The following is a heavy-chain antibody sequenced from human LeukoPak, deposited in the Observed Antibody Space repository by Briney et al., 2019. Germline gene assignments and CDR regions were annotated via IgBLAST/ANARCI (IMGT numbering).Heavy chain of an antibody. Sequence: GGSLRLSCAASGFAYSDYYMSWIRQAPGKGLEWVSYISNTGNTIYYADSVKGRFTISRDNAKNLLYLQMNSLRPEDTAVYYCARDRHILEWLFKLHYWSQGTLVTVPS. CDR2: ISNTGNTI. J-gene: IGHJ4*02. V-gene: IGHV3-11*01. CDR3: ARDRHILEWLFKLHY. CDR1: GFAYSDYY. D-gene: IGHD3-3*01.